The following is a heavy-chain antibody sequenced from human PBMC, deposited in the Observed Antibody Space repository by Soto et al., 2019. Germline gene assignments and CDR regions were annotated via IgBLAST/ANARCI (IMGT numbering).Heavy chain of an antibody. V-gene: IGHV3-66*01. CDR2: IQSGGPT. J-gene: IGHJ6*04. D-gene: IGHD2-15*01. CDR1: GFTVSSKY. CDR3: ARDDVLCDGSRCYGVPLDV. Sequence: PGGSLRLSCAASGFTVSSKYMSWVRQAPGKGLEWVSLIQSGGPTYYADSVKGRFTISRDTSENTVHLQMDSLRAEDTAVYYCARDDVLCDGSRCYGVPLDVWGKGTTDTVSS.